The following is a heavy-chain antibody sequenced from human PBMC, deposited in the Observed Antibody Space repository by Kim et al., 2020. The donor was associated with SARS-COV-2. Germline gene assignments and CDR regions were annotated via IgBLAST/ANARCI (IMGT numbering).Heavy chain of an antibody. Sequence: SETLSLTCTVSGDSVGSGKYYWSWIRQATGRGLEWIGYIYFTGSTFFNPSLQSRVSMSIDTSKNQFSLSLTSVTAADTAVYYCARANVDTSFVNNYYYY. CDR1: GDSVGSGKYY. CDR3: ARANVDTSFVNNYYYY. V-gene: IGHV4-30-4*01. CDR2: IYFTGST. J-gene: IGHJ6*03. D-gene: IGHD5-18*01.